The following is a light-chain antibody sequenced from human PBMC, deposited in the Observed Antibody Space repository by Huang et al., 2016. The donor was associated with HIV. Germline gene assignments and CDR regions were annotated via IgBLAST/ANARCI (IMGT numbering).Light chain of an antibody. V-gene: IGKV1-17*03. J-gene: IGKJ1*01. CDR1: QDIYNY. CDR3: LQHKNFHAPT. Sequence: DIQLTQSPSAMAASVGDRVTITCRATQDIYNYLAWFQQQPGKAPKRLIYGASSLQTGVPSRFSGSGAGTEFTLTINNLQPEDSATYFCLQHKNFHAPTFGQGTKVEIK. CDR2: GAS.